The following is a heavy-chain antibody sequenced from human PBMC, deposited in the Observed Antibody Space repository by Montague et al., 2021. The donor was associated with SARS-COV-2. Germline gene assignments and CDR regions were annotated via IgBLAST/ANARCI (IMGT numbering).Heavy chain of an antibody. V-gene: IGHV4-59*12. D-gene: IGHD2-15*01. CDR1: GGSINSFY. CDR3: ARGDGVVVAAPYI. CDR2: ISHLGST. Sequence: SETLSLTCTVSGGSINSFYWGWVRQPPGKGLEGIGYISHLGSTNYNRSLRSRVTISVDTSKNQFSLKLSSVTAADTAVYYCARGDGVVVAAPYIWGQGTMVTVSS. J-gene: IGHJ3*02.